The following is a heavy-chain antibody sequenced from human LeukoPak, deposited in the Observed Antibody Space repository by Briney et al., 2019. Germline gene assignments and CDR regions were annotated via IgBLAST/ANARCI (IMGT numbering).Heavy chain of an antibody. Sequence: ASVKVSCKASGYTFTSYAMHWVRQAPGQRLEWMGWINAGNGNTKYSQKFQGRVTITRDTSASTAYMELSSLRSEDTAVYYCARGRIEVAGIHYWGQGTLVTVSS. CDR1: GYTFTSYA. V-gene: IGHV1-3*01. CDR2: INAGNGNT. J-gene: IGHJ4*02. CDR3: ARGRIEVAGIHY. D-gene: IGHD6-19*01.